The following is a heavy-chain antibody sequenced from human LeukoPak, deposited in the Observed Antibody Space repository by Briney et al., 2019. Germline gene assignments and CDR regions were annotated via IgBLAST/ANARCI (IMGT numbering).Heavy chain of an antibody. J-gene: IGHJ4*02. CDR1: GYTFINYW. CDR2: IHPSDSDT. Sequence: GESLKISCKGSGYTFINYWIAWVRQMPGKGLEWMGIIHPSDSDTRNSPSFQGQVTISVDKSINTAYLQWSGLKASDTAMYYCARARYDSSGYSPYYFDYWGQGTLVTVSS. CDR3: ARARYDSSGYSPYYFDY. V-gene: IGHV5-51*01. D-gene: IGHD3-22*01.